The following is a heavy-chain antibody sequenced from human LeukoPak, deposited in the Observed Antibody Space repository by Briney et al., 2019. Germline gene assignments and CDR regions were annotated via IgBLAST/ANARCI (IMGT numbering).Heavy chain of an antibody. CDR3: ATSPFYSSGYHYPFDY. Sequence: GGSLRLSCAASGFNFRSYWMHWVHQAPGKGLVWVSRINRDGSSTSYADSVKGRFTISRDNAKNTLYLQMNSLRAEDTAVYYWATSPFYSSGYHYPFDYWRQGTLVTVSS. D-gene: IGHD3-22*01. J-gene: IGHJ4*02. CDR1: GFNFRSYW. V-gene: IGHV3-74*01. CDR2: INRDGSST.